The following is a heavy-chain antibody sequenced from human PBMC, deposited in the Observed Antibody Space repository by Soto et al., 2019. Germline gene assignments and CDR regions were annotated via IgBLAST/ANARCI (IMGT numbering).Heavy chain of an antibody. D-gene: IGHD6-13*01. V-gene: IGHV5-51*01. Sequence: GESLKISCKGSGYSFTSYWIGWVRQMPGKGLEWMGIIYPGDSDTRYSPSFQGQVTISADKSISTAYLQWSSLKASDTAMYYCARQDSSSSTNHYYSPYSMDVCCKGTTVTLSS. J-gene: IGHJ6*03. CDR2: IYPGDSDT. CDR3: ARQDSSSSTNHYYSPYSMDV. CDR1: GYSFTSYW.